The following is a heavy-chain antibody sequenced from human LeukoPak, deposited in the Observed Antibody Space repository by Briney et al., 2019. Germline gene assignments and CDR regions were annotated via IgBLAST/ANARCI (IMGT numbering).Heavy chain of an antibody. D-gene: IGHD3-16*01. Sequence: PGGSLRLSCAASGFTFSSYAMSWVRQTPGKGLEWVANIKHDGSQKYYVDSVKGRFTISRDNAKNSLYLQMNSLRAEDTAVYYCARRGGLDSWGQGTLVTVTS. CDR1: GFTFSSYA. J-gene: IGHJ4*02. V-gene: IGHV3-7*01. CDR2: IKHDGSQK. CDR3: ARRGGLDS.